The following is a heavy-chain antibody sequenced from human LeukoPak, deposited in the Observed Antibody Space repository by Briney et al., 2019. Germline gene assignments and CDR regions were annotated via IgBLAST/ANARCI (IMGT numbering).Heavy chain of an antibody. J-gene: IGHJ4*02. D-gene: IGHD5-24*01. Sequence: GGSLRLSCATSGLTFVSYAMTWVRQAPGKGLEWVSAINGGGDTTYYADSVKGRFTVSRDRSTNTLFLQMSSLRAEDSGMYYCAKALDTYGYMRFDYWGQGTLVTVSS. CDR3: AKALDTYGYMRFDY. CDR1: GLTFVSYA. V-gene: IGHV3-23*01. CDR2: INGGGDTT.